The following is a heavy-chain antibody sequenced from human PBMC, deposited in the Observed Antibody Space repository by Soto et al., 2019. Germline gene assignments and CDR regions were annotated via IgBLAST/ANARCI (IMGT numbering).Heavy chain of an antibody. Sequence: PGGSLRLSCVVSGFTFSSHSMNWVRQAPGKGLEWVSSITTSSDSIYYTDSVKGRFTLSRDNAKNSLFPQMNSLRAEDTAVYYCARSTRGFSYGKIDSWGQGTLVTVSS. V-gene: IGHV3-21*01. CDR2: ITTSSDSI. CDR3: ARSTRGFSYGKIDS. CDR1: GFTFSSHS. D-gene: IGHD5-18*01. J-gene: IGHJ4*02.